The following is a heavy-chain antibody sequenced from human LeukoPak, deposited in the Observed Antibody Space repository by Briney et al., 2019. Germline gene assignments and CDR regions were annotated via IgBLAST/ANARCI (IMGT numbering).Heavy chain of an antibody. D-gene: IGHD2-21*02. Sequence: GGSLRLSCAAPGFTLSSYWMFWVRQAPGKGLEWVSRINSDGSDTLYADSVKGRFTISRDNAKNTLYLQMNSLRAGDTAVYYCSRGKIMGDDFDYWGQGTLVTVSS. CDR3: SRGKIMGDDFDY. J-gene: IGHJ4*02. CDR1: GFTLSSYW. V-gene: IGHV3-74*01. CDR2: INSDGSDT.